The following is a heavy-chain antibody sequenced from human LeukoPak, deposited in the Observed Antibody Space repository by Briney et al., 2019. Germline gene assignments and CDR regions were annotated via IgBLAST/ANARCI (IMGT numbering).Heavy chain of an antibody. Sequence: GGSLRLSCAASGFTFSSYSMNWVRQAPGKGLEWVAVISYDGSNKYYADSVKGRFTISRDNSKNTLYLQMNSLRAEDTAVYYCARAVVDTAMATPPEGYYYYGMDVWGQGTTVTVSS. D-gene: IGHD5-18*01. CDR2: ISYDGSNK. CDR3: ARAVVDTAMATPPEGYYYYGMDV. V-gene: IGHV3-30*03. J-gene: IGHJ6*02. CDR1: GFTFSSYS.